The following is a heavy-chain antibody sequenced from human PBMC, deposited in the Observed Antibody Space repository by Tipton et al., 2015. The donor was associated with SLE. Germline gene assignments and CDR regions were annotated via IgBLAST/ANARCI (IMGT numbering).Heavy chain of an antibody. V-gene: IGHV1-69*01. D-gene: IGHD4-23*01. CDR1: GGTFSSHG. Sequence: QLVQSGAEVKKPGSSVKVSCKTSGGTFSSHGISWVRQAPGQGLEWMGGIRPISGTANYAQKFQGRVTITADASTSTAYMELNSLRSEDTAVYYCAREFGGNFGLARSFVFWGQGTMVTVS. J-gene: IGHJ3*01. CDR3: AREFGGNFGLARSFVF. CDR2: IRPISGTA.